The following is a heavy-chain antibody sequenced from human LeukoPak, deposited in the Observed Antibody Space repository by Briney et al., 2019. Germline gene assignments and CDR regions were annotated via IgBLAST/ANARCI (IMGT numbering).Heavy chain of an antibody. CDR2: IDPSDSYT. Sequence: GESLKISCKGSGYSFTSYWISWVRQMPGKGLEWMGRIDPSDSYTNYSPSFQGHVTISADKSISTAYLQWSSLKAPDTAMCYCATPILDMVRGVVSDYWGQGTLVTVSS. CDR3: ATPILDMVRGVVSDY. V-gene: IGHV5-10-1*01. D-gene: IGHD3-10*01. CDR1: GYSFTSYW. J-gene: IGHJ4*02.